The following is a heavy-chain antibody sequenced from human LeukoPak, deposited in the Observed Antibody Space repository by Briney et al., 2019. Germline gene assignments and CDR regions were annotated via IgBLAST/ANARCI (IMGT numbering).Heavy chain of an antibody. Sequence: ASVKVSCKASGYTFTSYYMHWVRQAPGQGLEWMGIINPSGGSTSYAQKFQGRVTMTRDTSTSTVYMELSSLRSDDTAVYYCARDLRPYYDFWSGYNWFDPWGQGTLVTVSS. J-gene: IGHJ5*02. CDR3: ARDLRPYYDFWSGYNWFDP. V-gene: IGHV1-46*01. CDR1: GYTFTSYY. D-gene: IGHD3-3*01. CDR2: INPSGGST.